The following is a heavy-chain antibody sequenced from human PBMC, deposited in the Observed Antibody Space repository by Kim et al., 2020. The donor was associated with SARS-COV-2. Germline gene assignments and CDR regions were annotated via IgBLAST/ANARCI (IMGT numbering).Heavy chain of an antibody. Sequence: KGRFTISRDNSKNTLYLQMNSLRAEDTAVYYCAKDAVTMVRGTGTNWFDPWGQGTLVTVSS. D-gene: IGHD3-10*01. CDR3: AKDAVTMVRGTGTNWFDP. J-gene: IGHJ5*02. V-gene: IGHV3-30*02.